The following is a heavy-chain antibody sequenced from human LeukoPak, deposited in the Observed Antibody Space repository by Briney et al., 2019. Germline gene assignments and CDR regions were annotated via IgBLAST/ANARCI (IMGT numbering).Heavy chain of an antibody. Sequence: GGSLRLSCAASGFTFSSYWMHWVRQVPGKGLVWVSRINPGGSSTAYADSVKGRFTISRDNAKNTLYLQMVSLRAEDTAIYYCARSNQADDYWGQGTLVTVSS. CDR2: INPGGSST. J-gene: IGHJ4*02. V-gene: IGHV3-74*01. CDR3: ARSNQADDY. D-gene: IGHD1-14*01. CDR1: GFTFSSYW.